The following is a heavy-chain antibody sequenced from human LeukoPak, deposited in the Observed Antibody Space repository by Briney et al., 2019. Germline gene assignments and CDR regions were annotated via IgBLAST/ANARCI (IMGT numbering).Heavy chain of an antibody. CDR3: ARARTDYFDF. CDR2: ISYSGTT. J-gene: IGHJ4*02. V-gene: IGHV3-69-1*02. D-gene: IGHD1-1*01. CDR1: GFTFDDYG. Sequence: GGSLRLSCAASGFTFDDYGMSWVRQAPGKGLEWVSYISYSGTTHYADSVKGRFTISSDNAKKSLYLQMNSLRAEDTAVYYCARARTDYFDFWGQGTLVTVSS.